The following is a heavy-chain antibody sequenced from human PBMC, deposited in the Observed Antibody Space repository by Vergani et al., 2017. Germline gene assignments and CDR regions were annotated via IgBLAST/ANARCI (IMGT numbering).Heavy chain of an antibody. V-gene: IGHV3-9*01. CDR3: AKDIGGGNSGAAWGFDY. J-gene: IGHJ4*02. Sequence: EVQLLESGGGLVQPGRSLRLSCAASGFTFDDYAMHWVRQAPGKGLELVSGISWNSGSIGYADSVQGRFTISRDNAKNSLYLQMNSLRAEDTALYYCAKDIGGGNSGAAWGFDYWGQGTLVTVSS. CDR1: GFTFDDYA. D-gene: IGHD4-23*01. CDR2: ISWNSGSI.